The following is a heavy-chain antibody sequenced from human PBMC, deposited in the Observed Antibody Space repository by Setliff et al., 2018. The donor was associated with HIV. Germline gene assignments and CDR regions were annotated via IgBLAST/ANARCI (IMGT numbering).Heavy chain of an antibody. V-gene: IGHV4-38-2*01. D-gene: IGHD6-13*01. J-gene: IGHJ6*03. CDR2: MYHTGST. CDR1: GYSISSGCY. CDR3: ARHAAGPDGSSWIYYYSYMDV. Sequence: PSETLSLTCAVSGYSISSGCYWGWIRQPPGKGLEWIGSMYHTGSTYYSPSLNSRFTISVDTSKNQFSLKLRSVTAADTAVYYCARHAAGPDGSSWIYYYSYMDVWGKGTTVTVSS.